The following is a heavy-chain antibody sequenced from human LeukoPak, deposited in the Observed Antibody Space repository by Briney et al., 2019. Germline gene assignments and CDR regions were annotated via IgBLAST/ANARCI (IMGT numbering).Heavy chain of an antibody. CDR1: GFTFSSYS. J-gene: IGHJ4*02. D-gene: IGHD6-19*01. V-gene: IGHV3-48*01. CDR3: AKDQESGWYLFDY. Sequence: PGGSLRLSCAASGFTFSSYSMNWVRQAPGKGLEWVSYISSSSSTIYYADSVKGRFTISRDNAKNTLYLQMNSLRAEDTAVYYCAKDQESGWYLFDYWGQGTLVTVSS. CDR2: ISSSSSTI.